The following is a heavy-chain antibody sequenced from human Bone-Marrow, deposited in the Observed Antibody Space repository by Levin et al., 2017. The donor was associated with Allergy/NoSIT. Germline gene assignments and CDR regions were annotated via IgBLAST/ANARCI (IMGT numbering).Heavy chain of an antibody. CDR3: ARELGSQRDY. D-gene: IGHD3-16*01. CDR1: GFTFSSYA. CDR2: ISYDGSNK. Sequence: GGSLRLSCAASGFTFSSYAMHWVRQAPGKGLEWVAVISYDGSNKYYADSVKGRFTISRDNSKNTLYLQMNSLRAEDTAVYDCARELGSQRDYWGQGTLVTVAS. V-gene: IGHV3-30-3*01. J-gene: IGHJ4*02.